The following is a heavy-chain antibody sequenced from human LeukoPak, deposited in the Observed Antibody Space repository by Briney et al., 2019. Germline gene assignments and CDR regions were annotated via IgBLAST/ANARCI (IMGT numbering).Heavy chain of an antibody. CDR2: ISNSGST. D-gene: IGHD1-1*01. CDR1: GCSISSYY. J-gene: IGHJ3*02. V-gene: IGHV4-59*01. Sequence: SETLALTCTVSGCSISSYYWSWVRQPPGEGLEWMGYISNSGSTNYNPYLKSRGTISEDTSKNQLSLKWSSVTAADTAVYHCVRLQPNTGEWAFDIWGQGTMVSVSS. CDR3: VRLQPNTGEWAFDI.